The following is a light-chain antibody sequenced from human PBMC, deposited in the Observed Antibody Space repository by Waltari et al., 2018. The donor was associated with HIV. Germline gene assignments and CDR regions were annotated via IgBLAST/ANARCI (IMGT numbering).Light chain of an antibody. J-gene: IGLJ3*02. CDR2: DVT. V-gene: IGLV2-23*02. CDR1: SSDVGSYNL. Sequence: QSALTQPASVSGSPGQSITISCTRTSSDVGSYNLVSWYQQHPGKAPKLMIYDVTKRPSGVSNRFSGSKSGNTASLTISGLQAEDEADYYCNSYATGSAWVFGGGTKLTVL. CDR3: NSYATGSAWV.